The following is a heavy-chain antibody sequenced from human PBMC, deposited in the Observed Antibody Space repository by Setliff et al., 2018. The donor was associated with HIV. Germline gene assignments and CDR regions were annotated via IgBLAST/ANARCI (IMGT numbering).Heavy chain of an antibody. D-gene: IGHD3-3*01. V-gene: IGHV1-18*01. Sequence: GASVKVSCKASGYNFTSNGISWVRQAPGQGLEWMGRISASKGNTKYTQDFQGRVTMTTDTSTSTVYMELRSLTSDDTAVYYCARVADRNYDFWSAYEYWGQGTLVTVSS. J-gene: IGHJ4*02. CDR1: GYNFTSNG. CDR2: ISASKGNT. CDR3: ARVADRNYDFWSAYEY.